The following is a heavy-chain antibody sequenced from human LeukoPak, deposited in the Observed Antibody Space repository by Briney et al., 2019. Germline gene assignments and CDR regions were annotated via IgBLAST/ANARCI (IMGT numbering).Heavy chain of an antibody. Sequence: GGSLRLSCAVCGFTFRSYTIHCVRQARRKGLEWVSVFSAVGTYIYYADSVKGRFTISRDNVEKSAYLELSGLTGQDTAIYYCARGGIAGRAVYYYYMDVWGKGTTVTVSS. CDR1: GFTFRSYT. CDR2: FSAVGTYI. CDR3: ARGGIAGRAVYYYYMDV. D-gene: IGHD6-6*01. V-gene: IGHV3-21*01. J-gene: IGHJ6*03.